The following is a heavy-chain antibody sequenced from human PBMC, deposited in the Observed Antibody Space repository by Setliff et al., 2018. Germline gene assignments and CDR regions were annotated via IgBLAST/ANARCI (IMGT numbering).Heavy chain of an antibody. D-gene: IGHD4-17*01. Sequence: GGSLRLSCAASGFTFSSYSMNWVRQAPGKGLEWVSSISSSSSYIYYADSVKGRFTISRDNAKNSLYLQMNNLGAEDTAVYFCVRDRSGDYAFDFWGQGTLVTVSS. CDR1: GFTFSSYS. CDR3: VRDRSGDYAFDF. CDR2: ISSSSSYI. V-gene: IGHV3-21*01. J-gene: IGHJ4*02.